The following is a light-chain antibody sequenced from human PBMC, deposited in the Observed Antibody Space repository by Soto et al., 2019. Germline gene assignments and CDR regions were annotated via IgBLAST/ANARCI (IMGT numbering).Light chain of an antibody. J-gene: IGLJ1*01. Sequence: QSLLTQSPSASASLGASVKLTCTLSSGHSSYAIAWHQQQPEKGPRYLMKVNSDGSHNKGDGIPDRFSGSSSGAERYLTISSLQSEDEADYYCQTWGVFGTGTKVTVL. V-gene: IGLV4-69*01. CDR3: QTWGV. CDR1: SGHSSYA. CDR2: VNSDGSH.